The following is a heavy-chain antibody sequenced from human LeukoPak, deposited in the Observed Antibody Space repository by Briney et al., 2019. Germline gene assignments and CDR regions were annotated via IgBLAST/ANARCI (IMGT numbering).Heavy chain of an antibody. V-gene: IGHV1-2*02. CDR3: ARDLSNPGYYDSSGYSDY. CDR2: INPNSGGT. CDR1: GYTFTGYY. D-gene: IGHD3-22*01. Sequence: ASVKVSCKASGYTFTGYYMHWVRQAPGQGLEWMGWINPNSGGTNYAQKFQGRVTMTRDTSISTAYMELSRLRSEDTAVYYCARDLSNPGYYDSSGYSDYWGQGTLVTVSS. J-gene: IGHJ4*02.